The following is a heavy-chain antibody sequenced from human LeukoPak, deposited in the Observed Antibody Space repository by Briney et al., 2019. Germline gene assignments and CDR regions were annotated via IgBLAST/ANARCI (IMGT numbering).Heavy chain of an antibody. D-gene: IGHD3-22*01. Sequence: PGGSLRLSCAASGFTFSSYGMHWVRQAPGKGLEWVAFIRYDGSNKYYADSVKGRFTISRDNSKNTLYLQMNSLRAEDTAVYCCAKDSYYYDSSGYYYDYWGQGTLVTVSS. CDR3: AKDSYYYDSSGYYYDY. V-gene: IGHV3-30*02. CDR2: IRYDGSNK. J-gene: IGHJ4*02. CDR1: GFTFSSYG.